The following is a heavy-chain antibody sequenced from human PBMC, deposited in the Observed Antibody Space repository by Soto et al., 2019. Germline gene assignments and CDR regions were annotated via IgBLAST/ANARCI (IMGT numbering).Heavy chain of an antibody. J-gene: IGHJ4*02. CDR3: ARWNYYDSSGYYRSVDY. CDR2: IYYSGST. CDR1: GDSISSASYF. V-gene: IGHV4-31*03. Sequence: SETLSLTCTVSGDSISSASYFWGWIRQHPGKGLEWIGYIYYSGSTYYNPSLKSRVTISVDTSKNQFSLKLSSVTAADTAVYYCARWNYYDSSGYYRSVDYWGQGTLVTVSS. D-gene: IGHD3-22*01.